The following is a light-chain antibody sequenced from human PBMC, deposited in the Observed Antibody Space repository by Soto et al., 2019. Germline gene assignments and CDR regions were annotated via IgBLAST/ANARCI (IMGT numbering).Light chain of an antibody. V-gene: IGLV2-14*01. J-gene: IGLJ1*01. Sequence: QSALTQPASVSGSPGQSIAISCTGTSSDVGGYNYVSWYQQHPDKAPKLMIYEVSNRPSGVSSRFSGSKSGNTASLTISGLQAEDEADYYCNSYTSGNTLVFGTGTKVTVL. CDR3: NSYTSGNTLV. CDR1: SSDVGGYNY. CDR2: EVS.